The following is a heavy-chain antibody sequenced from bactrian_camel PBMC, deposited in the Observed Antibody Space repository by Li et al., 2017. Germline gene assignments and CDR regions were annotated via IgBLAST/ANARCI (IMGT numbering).Heavy chain of an antibody. D-gene: IGHD2*01. V-gene: IGHV3-2*01. J-gene: IGHJ4*01. CDR3: AEKYSGYCYLFADPFPH. Sequence: HVQLVESGGGLVQPGGSLRLSCAASGFTFSSYYMSWVRQAPGKGLEWVSGVYNDGSNTGYADSVKGRFTISRDNAKNTLYLQMNSLKPEDSAMYYCAEKYSGYCYLFADPFPHWGQGTQVTVS. CDR1: GFTFSSYY. CDR2: VYNDGSNT.